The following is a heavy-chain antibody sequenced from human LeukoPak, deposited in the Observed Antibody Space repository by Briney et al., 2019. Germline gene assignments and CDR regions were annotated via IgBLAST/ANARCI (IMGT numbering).Heavy chain of an antibody. CDR3: VRTSRSSSTDS. D-gene: IGHD6-6*01. Sequence: GGSLRLSCEASGFTFNNYWMSWVRQAPGKGLEWVANIKQDGSVKNYVDYMGGRFTISRDNAKNSLYLQMNGLRAEDTAVYYCVRTSRSSSTDSWGQGTLVTVSS. J-gene: IGHJ5*01. CDR1: GFTFNNYW. V-gene: IGHV3-7*01. CDR2: IKQDGSVK.